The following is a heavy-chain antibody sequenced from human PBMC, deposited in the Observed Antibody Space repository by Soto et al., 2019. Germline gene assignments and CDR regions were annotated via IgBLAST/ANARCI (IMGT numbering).Heavy chain of an antibody. D-gene: IGHD2-15*01. CDR1: SGSISSYY. CDR3: ARDRGALCSGGSCYLNYYYGMDV. Sequence: PSETLSLTCTVSSGSISSYYWNWIRQPPGKGLEWIGSIYYSGNTNYSPSLKSRVTISVDTSKKQFSLKLTSVTAADTAMYYCARDRGALCSGGSCYLNYYYGMDVWGQGTTVTVSS. J-gene: IGHJ6*02. CDR2: IYYSGNT. V-gene: IGHV4-59*01.